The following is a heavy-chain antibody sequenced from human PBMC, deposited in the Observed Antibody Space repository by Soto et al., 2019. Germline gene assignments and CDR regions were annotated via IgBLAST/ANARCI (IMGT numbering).Heavy chain of an antibody. CDR1: GFTFSSYS. CDR2: ISSSSSYI. V-gene: IGHV3-21*01. Sequence: KSGGSLRLSCAASGFTFSSYSMNWVRQAPGKGLEWVSSISSSSSYIYYADSVKGRFTISRDNAKNSLYLQMNSLRAEDTAVYYCARDLLITIFGVVPLKPYGMDVWGQGTTVTVSS. J-gene: IGHJ6*02. D-gene: IGHD3-3*01. CDR3: ARDLLITIFGVVPLKPYGMDV.